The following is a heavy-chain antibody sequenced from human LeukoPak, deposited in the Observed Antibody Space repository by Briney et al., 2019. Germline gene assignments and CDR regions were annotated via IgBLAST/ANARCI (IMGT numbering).Heavy chain of an antibody. CDR3: ARGEYDILTGYIDH. V-gene: IGHV3-33*01. CDR2: IWYEGSNK. CDR1: GFTFNSYG. D-gene: IGHD3-9*01. Sequence: GSLRLSCAASGFTFNSYGMHWVRQAPGKGLEWVAVIWYEGSNKHYADSVRGRFTISRDNSKNILYLQMNSLRVEDTAVYFCARGEYDILTGYIDHWGHGTLVTVSS. J-gene: IGHJ4*01.